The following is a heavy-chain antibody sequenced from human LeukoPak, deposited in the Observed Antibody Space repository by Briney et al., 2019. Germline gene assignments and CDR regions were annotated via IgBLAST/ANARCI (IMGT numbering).Heavy chain of an antibody. CDR1: GYTLTELS. D-gene: IGHD1-7*01. J-gene: IGHJ4*02. CDR2: FDPEDGET. Sequence: GASVKVSCKVSGYTLTELSMHWVRQAPGKGLEWMGGFDPEDGETIYAQKFQGRVTMTEDTSTDTAYMELSSLRSEDTAVYYCATFSAYNWNYGPFDSWGQGTLVTVSS. V-gene: IGHV1-24*01. CDR3: ATFSAYNWNYGPFDS.